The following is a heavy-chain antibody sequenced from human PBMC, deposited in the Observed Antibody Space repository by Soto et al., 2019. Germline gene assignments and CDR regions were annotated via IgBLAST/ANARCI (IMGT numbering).Heavy chain of an antibody. CDR1: VGSINNYY. Sequence: QVQLQESGPGLVKPSEILSLTCTVSVGSINNYYWSWIRQPPGKGLEWIGYIYTSGSTNYNPSLKSRVTISVDTSKIQFFLNLSSVTAADTAVYYCATTSGWSARMDVWGQGTTVTVSS. D-gene: IGHD2-15*01. V-gene: IGHV4-59*01. J-gene: IGHJ6*02. CDR2: IYTSGST. CDR3: ATTSGWSARMDV.